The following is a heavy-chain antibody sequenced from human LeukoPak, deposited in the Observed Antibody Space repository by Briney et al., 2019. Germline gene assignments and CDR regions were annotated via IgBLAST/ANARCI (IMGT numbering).Heavy chain of an antibody. J-gene: IGHJ4*02. V-gene: IGHV4-59*08. D-gene: IGHD2-2*01. Sequence: SETLSLTCTVSGGSISSYFWSWIRQPPGKGLEWIGYISYSGSTNYNPSLKSRVTISVDTSKNQFSLKLSSVTAADTAVYYCARRRCSSTSCKFDYWGQGTLVTVSS. CDR1: GGSISSYF. CDR3: ARRRCSSTSCKFDY. CDR2: ISYSGST.